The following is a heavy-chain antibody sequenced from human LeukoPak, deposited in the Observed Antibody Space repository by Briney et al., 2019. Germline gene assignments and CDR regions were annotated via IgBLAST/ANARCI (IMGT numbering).Heavy chain of an antibody. CDR3: ARGGFPYGDYTNWFDP. CDR1: GYTFTSYG. J-gene: IGHJ5*02. CDR2: ISAYNGNT. D-gene: IGHD4-17*01. V-gene: IGHV1-18*01. Sequence: ASVKVSCKASGYTFTSYGISWVRQAPGQGLEWMGWISAYNGNTNYAQKLQGRVTMTTDTSTSTAYMELRSLRSDDTAVYYCARGGFPYGDYTNWFDPWGQGTLVTVSS.